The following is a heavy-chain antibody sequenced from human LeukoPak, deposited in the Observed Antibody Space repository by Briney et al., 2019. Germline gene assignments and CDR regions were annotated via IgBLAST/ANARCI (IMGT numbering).Heavy chain of an antibody. D-gene: IGHD1-26*01. V-gene: IGHV1-46*01. Sequence: ASVKVSCKASRYTFTSYYMNWVRQAPGQGLEWMGIINPSGGSTSYAQKFQGRVTMTRDMSTSTVYMELSSLRSEDTAVYYCARDRVGATAEFDYWGQGTLVTVSS. CDR3: ARDRVGATAEFDY. CDR1: RYTFTSYY. J-gene: IGHJ4*02. CDR2: INPSGGST.